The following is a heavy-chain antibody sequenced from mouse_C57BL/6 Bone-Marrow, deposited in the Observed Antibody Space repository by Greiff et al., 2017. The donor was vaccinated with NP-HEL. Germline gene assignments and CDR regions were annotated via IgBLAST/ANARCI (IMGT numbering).Heavy chain of an antibody. Sequence: SGPVLVKPGASVKMSCKASGYTFTDYYMNWVKQSHGKRLEWIGVIYPYNGGTSYNQKFKGKATLTVDKSSSTAYMELNSLTSEDSAVYYCARSGLGGYFDYWGQGTTLTVSS. V-gene: IGHV1-19*01. CDR1: GYTFTDYY. D-gene: IGHD3-3*01. CDR2: IYPYNGGT. CDR3: ARSGLGGYFDY. J-gene: IGHJ2*01.